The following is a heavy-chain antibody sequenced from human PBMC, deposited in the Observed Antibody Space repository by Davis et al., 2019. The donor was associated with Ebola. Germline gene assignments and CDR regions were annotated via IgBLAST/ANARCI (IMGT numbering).Heavy chain of an antibody. CDR2: IYPGDSDT. CDR3: ARPLMGGSGSYYY. Sequence: PAGSLTLSCTGSGYTFTSYWIGWVRQMHAKGLEWLGIIYPGDSDTTYSQSFQGQVTISADKSISTAYLQWSSLKASDTAMYYCARPLMGGSGSYYYGGQGTLVTVSS. J-gene: IGHJ4*02. CDR1: GYTFTSYW. V-gene: IGHV5-51*01. D-gene: IGHD3-10*01.